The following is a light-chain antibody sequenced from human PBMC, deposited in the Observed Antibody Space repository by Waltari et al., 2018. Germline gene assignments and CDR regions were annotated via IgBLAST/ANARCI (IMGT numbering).Light chain of an antibody. CDR2: ASS. CDR3: QQTYSTPRT. Sequence: DIQMTQSPSSLSASVGDRVSITCRTSQTISSYLNWYKQKPGKTLNLLTYASSSLQSGVPSRFSGSGSGTDFTLTISSLQSEDFATYYCQQTYSTPRTFGQGTKVEVK. J-gene: IGKJ1*01. CDR1: QTISSY. V-gene: IGKV1-39*01.